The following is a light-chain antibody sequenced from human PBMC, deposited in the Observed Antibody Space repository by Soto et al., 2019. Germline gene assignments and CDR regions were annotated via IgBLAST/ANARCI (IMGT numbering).Light chain of an antibody. CDR2: DDS. CDR3: QVWDNVSDHWV. V-gene: IGLV3-21*02. CDR1: NIGSKS. Sequence: SYVVTQPPSVLVAPGQTAKITCGGNNIGSKSVHWYQQRPGQAPVLVIYDDSDRPSGIPDRFSGSNSGNTATVTISSVEAGDEADYYCQVWDNVSDHWVFGGGTKLTVL. J-gene: IGLJ3*02.